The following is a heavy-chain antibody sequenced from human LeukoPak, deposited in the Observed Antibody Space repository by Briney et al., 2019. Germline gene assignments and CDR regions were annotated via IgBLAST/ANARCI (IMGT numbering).Heavy chain of an antibody. CDR3: ARFKRAGGWSYFDY. J-gene: IGHJ4*02. CDR2: IYYSGST. V-gene: IGHV4-59*01. Sequence: SETLSLTCTVSDGSISSFYWSWIRQPPGKGLEWIGFIYYSGSTNYNPSLKSRVTISVDTSKNQFSLKLSSVTAADTAMYYCARFKRAGGWSYFDYWGLGTLVTVSS. CDR1: DGSISSFY. D-gene: IGHD6-19*01.